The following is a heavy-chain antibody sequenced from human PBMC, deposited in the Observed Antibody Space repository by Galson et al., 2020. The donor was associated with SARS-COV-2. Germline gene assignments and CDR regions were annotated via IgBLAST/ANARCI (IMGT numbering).Heavy chain of an antibody. CDR1: GGSISSYY. V-gene: IGHV4-59*01. Sequence: SQTLSLTCTVSGGSISSYYWSWIRQPPGKGLEWIGYIYYSGSTNYNTSLQSRVTISVDTYKNQFSLKLSSVTAADTAVYYCARVGVGSSWYNAVAGTIKYPYYFDYWGQGTLVTVSS. CDR3: ARVGVGSSWYNAVAGTIKYPYYFDY. J-gene: IGHJ4*02. D-gene: IGHD6-13*01. CDR2: IYYSGST.